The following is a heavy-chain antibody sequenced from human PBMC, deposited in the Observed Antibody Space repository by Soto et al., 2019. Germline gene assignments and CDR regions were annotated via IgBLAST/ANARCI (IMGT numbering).Heavy chain of an antibody. V-gene: IGHV4-31*03. Sequence: PSETLSLTCTVSGGSISSGGYYWSWIRQHPGKGLEWIGYIYYSGSTYYNPSLKSRVTISVDTSKNQFSLKLSSVTAADTAVYYCARADTAMGYGMDVWGQGTTVTVSS. J-gene: IGHJ6*02. CDR3: ARADTAMGYGMDV. D-gene: IGHD5-18*01. CDR1: GGSISSGGYY. CDR2: IYYSGST.